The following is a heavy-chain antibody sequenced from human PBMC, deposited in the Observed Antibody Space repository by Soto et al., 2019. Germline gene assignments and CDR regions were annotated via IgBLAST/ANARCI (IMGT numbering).Heavy chain of an antibody. V-gene: IGHV3-23*01. J-gene: IGHJ6*02. CDR2: ISGSGGST. CDR3: AKCRYYCGGASCYGDYNGMDV. CDR1: GFTFSSHA. Sequence: EVQLLESGGGLVQPGGSLRLSCAASGFTFSSHAMSWVRQAPGKGLEWVSGISGSGGSTYYADSVKGRFTISRDNSKNTLYVQMSSLRDEDTAVYYCAKCRYYCGGASCYGDYNGMDVWGQGTTVTVSS. D-gene: IGHD2-2*01.